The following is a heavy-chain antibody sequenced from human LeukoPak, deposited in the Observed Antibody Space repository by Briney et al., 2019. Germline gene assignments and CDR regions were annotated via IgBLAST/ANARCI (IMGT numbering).Heavy chain of an antibody. CDR2: INHSGST. J-gene: IGHJ4*02. Sequence: PSETLSLTCAVYGGSFSGYYWSWIRQPPGKGLEWIGEINHSGSTNYNPSLKSRVTISVDTSKNQFSLKLSSVTAADTAVYYCARRGHYGSGSYFYWGQGTLVTVSS. D-gene: IGHD3-10*01. CDR3: ARRGHYGSGSYFY. V-gene: IGHV4-34*01. CDR1: GGSFSGYY.